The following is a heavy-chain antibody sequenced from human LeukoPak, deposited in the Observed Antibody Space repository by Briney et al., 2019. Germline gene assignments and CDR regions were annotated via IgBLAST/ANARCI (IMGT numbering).Heavy chain of an antibody. CDR3: ARASSWPNFDY. V-gene: IGHV4-59*01. CDR2: IYYSGST. CDR1: GGSINSDY. Sequence: SETLSLTCSVSGGSINSDYWNWIRQPPGKGLEWIGYIYYSGSTNYNPSLKSRVTISVDTSKNQFSLKLSSVTAADTAVYYCARASSWPNFDYWGQGTLVTVSS. D-gene: IGHD6-13*01. J-gene: IGHJ4*02.